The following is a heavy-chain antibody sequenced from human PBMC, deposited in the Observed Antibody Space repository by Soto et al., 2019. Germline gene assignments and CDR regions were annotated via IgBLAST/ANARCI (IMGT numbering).Heavy chain of an antibody. CDR3: AKRAQIYGMDV. CDR2: ISGSGGRT. Sequence: GGSLRLSCAASGFTFSDYAMSWVRQGPGKGLEWVSTISGSGGRTFYADSVKGRFTISRDNSKNTLSLKMNSLRAQDTAVYYCAKRAQIYGMDVWGQATTVTVSS. V-gene: IGHV3-23*01. J-gene: IGHJ6*02. CDR1: GFTFSDYA.